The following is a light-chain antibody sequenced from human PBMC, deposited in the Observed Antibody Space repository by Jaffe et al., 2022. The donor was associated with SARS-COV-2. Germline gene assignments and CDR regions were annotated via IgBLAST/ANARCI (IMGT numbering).Light chain of an antibody. CDR2: DND. Sequence: QSVLTQPPSVSAAPGQKVTISCSGSSSNIGNNYVSWYQQLPGTAPKLLIYDNDKRPSGIPDRFSGSKSGTSATLGITGLQTGDEADYYCGTWDSSLSDLCVFGGGTKLTVL. V-gene: IGLV1-51*01. CDR1: SSNIGNNY. J-gene: IGLJ3*02. CDR3: GTWDSSLSDLCV.